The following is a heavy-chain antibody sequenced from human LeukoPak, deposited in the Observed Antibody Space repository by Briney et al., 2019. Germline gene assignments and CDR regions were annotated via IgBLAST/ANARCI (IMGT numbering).Heavy chain of an antibody. V-gene: IGHV3-48*03. D-gene: IGHD6-13*01. J-gene: IGHJ6*03. CDR1: GFTFSSYE. Sequence: GGSLRLSCAASGFTFSSYEMNWVRQAPGKGLEWVSYISSSGSTIYYADSVKGRFTISRDNAKNSLYLQMNSLRAEDTAVYYCARDLYSSSWYGVYYYYYYMDVWGKGTTVTISS. CDR3: ARDLYSSSWYGVYYYYYYMDV. CDR2: ISSSGSTI.